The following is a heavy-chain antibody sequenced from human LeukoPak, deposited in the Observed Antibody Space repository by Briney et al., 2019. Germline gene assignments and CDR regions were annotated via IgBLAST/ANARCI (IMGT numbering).Heavy chain of an antibody. CDR2: ISGSGGST. CDR3: ARDRWTFYDFWSGYYAPRGFDY. J-gene: IGHJ4*02. Sequence: GGSLRLSCAASGFTFSSYAMSWVRQAPGKGLEWVSAISGSGGSTYYADSVKGRFTISRDNAKNSLYLQMNSLRAEDTAVYYCARDRWTFYDFWSGYYAPRGFDYWGQGTLVTVSS. D-gene: IGHD3-3*01. CDR1: GFTFSSYA. V-gene: IGHV3-23*01.